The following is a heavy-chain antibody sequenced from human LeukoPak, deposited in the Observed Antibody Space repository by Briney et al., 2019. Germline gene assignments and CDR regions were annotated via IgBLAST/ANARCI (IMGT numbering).Heavy chain of an antibody. D-gene: IGHD3-22*01. CDR1: GFTVSSNY. J-gene: IGHJ4*02. CDR2: ISWNSGSI. Sequence: GGSLRLSCAASGFTVSSNYMSWVRQAPGKGLEWVSGISWNSGSIGYADSVKGRFTISRDNAKNSLYLQMNSLRAEDTALYYCAKDIGGTYYYDSSGCLFEYWGQGTLVTVSS. CDR3: AKDIGGTYYYDSSGCLFEY. V-gene: IGHV3-9*01.